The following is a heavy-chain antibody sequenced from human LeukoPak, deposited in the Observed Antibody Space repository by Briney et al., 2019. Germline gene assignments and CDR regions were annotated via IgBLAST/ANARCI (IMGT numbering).Heavy chain of an antibody. CDR2: MNQDGSEK. V-gene: IGHV3-7*01. CDR3: ARGGSI. CDR1: GFTFSRFW. J-gene: IGHJ4*02. D-gene: IGHD1-26*01. Sequence: PGGSLRLSCAASGFTFSRFWMHWVRQAPGKGLEWVANMNQDGSEKYYVDSVRGRFTISRDNAKNSLYLQMSSLRVEDTAVYYCARGGSIGGQGTLVTVSS.